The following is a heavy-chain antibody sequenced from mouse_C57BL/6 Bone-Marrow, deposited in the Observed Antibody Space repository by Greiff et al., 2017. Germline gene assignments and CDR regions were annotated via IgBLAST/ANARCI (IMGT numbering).Heavy chain of an antibody. V-gene: IGHV1-59*01. Sequence: QVQLQQPGAELVRPGTSVKLSCKASGYTFTSYWMHWVKQRPGQGLEWIGVIDPSDSYTNSNKKFKGKATLTVDTSSSTAYMQLSSLTSEDSAVYYCAREGDYYYAAWFAYWGQGTLVTVSA. CDR3: AREGDYYYAAWFAY. D-gene: IGHD1-1*01. J-gene: IGHJ3*01. CDR1: GYTFTSYW. CDR2: IDPSDSYT.